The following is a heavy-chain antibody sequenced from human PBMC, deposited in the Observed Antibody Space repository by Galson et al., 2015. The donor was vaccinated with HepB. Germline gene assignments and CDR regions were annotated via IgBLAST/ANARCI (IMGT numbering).Heavy chain of an antibody. D-gene: IGHD3-3*01. J-gene: IGHJ6*02. V-gene: IGHV3-48*02. CDR3: ARDLHYDFWSGYPVNGMDV. CDR2: ISSSSSTI. CDR1: GFTFSSYS. Sequence: SLRLSCAASGFTFSSYSMNWVRQAPGKGLEWVSYISSSSSTIYYADSVKGRFTISRDNAKNSLYLQMNSLRDEDTAVYYCARDLHYDFWSGYPVNGMDVWSQGTTVTVSS.